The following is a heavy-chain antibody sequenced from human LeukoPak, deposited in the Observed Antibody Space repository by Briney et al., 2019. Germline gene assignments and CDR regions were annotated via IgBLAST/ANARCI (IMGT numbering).Heavy chain of an antibody. CDR3: AKSKWELLYIFDY. D-gene: IGHD1-26*01. J-gene: IGHJ4*02. CDR1: GFTFSSYG. CDR2: ISGSGGST. Sequence: GGSLRLSCAASGFTFSSYGMSWVRQAPGKGLEWVSAISGSGGSTYYADSVKGRFTISRDNSKNTLYLQMNSLRAEDTAVYYCAKSKWELLYIFDYWGQGTLVTVSS. V-gene: IGHV3-23*01.